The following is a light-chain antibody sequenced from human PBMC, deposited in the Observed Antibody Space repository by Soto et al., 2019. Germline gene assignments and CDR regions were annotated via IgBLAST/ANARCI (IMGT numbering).Light chain of an antibody. J-gene: IGKJ2*01. V-gene: IGKV1-5*03. CDR3: QQYYRFPYS. CDR2: KAS. CDR1: QSISNW. Sequence: DIQMTQSPSTLSASVGDTVTITCLASQSISNWLAWYQQKPGQAPKILIHKASTLESGVPSRFSCSGSGTEFTLTISSLQPDDCATFYCQQYYRFPYSFGQGTKVESK.